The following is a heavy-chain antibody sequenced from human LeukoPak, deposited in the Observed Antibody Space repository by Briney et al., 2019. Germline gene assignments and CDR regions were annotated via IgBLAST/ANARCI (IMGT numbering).Heavy chain of an antibody. Sequence: SETLSLTCAVSGGSIVSRDWWTWVRQPPGKGLEWIGDIFHSGGANYNLSLRSRLTLSVDKSENQFSLRLSSVTAADTAVYYCARGLYDSWGPGTLVTVS. J-gene: IGHJ4*02. CDR3: ARGLYDS. CDR1: GGSIVSRDW. CDR2: IFHSGGA. D-gene: IGHD2/OR15-2a*01. V-gene: IGHV4/OR15-8*01.